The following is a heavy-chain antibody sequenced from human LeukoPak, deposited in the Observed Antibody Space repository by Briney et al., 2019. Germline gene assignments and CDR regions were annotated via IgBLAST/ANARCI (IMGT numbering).Heavy chain of an antibody. Sequence: GGSLRLSCAASEFPVSSNYMTWVRQAPGKGLEWVSGISAGGGTTYNADSVKGRFAISRDNSKNTLFLQMNGLRVEDTAVYYCARMPIAATDYFFDYWGQGTLVTVSS. CDR1: EFPVSSNY. V-gene: IGHV3-53*01. J-gene: IGHJ4*02. CDR2: ISAGGGTT. CDR3: ARMPIAATDYFFDY. D-gene: IGHD6-13*01.